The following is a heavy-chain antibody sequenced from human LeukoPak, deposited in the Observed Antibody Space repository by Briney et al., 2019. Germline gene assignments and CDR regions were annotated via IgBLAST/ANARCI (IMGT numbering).Heavy chain of an antibody. CDR3: ARVDVTYSYGYGKQ. Sequence: GGSLRLSCAASGFTFSSYSMNWVRQAPGKGLEWVSSISSSSSYIYYADSVKGRFTISRDNAKNSLYLQMNSLRAGDTAVYYCARVDVTYSYGYGKQWGQGTLVTVSS. J-gene: IGHJ4*02. V-gene: IGHV3-21*01. D-gene: IGHD5-18*01. CDR2: ISSSSSYI. CDR1: GFTFSSYS.